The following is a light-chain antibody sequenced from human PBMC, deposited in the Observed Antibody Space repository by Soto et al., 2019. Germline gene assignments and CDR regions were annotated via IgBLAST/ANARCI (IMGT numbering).Light chain of an antibody. V-gene: IGLV2-14*01. Sequence: QSALTQPASVSGSPGQSITISCTGTSSNYVSWYQQHPGKAPKLMIYDVSDRPSGVSNRFSGSKSGNTASLTISGLQAEDEADYYCCSYTTSSLYVFATGTKLTVL. J-gene: IGLJ1*01. CDR1: SSNY. CDR3: CSYTTSSLYV. CDR2: DVS.